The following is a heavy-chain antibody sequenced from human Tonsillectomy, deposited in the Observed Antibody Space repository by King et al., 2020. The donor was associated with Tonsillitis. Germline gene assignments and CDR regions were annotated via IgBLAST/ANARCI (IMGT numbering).Heavy chain of an antibody. D-gene: IGHD6-6*01. CDR1: GFTLSSYS. CDR3: ARNYVYSNSSGTLGMDV. J-gene: IGHJ6*02. CDR2: ISSSGSYI. V-gene: IGHV3-21*01. Sequence: VQLVESGGGLVKPGGSLRLSCAASGFTLSSYSMNWVRQAPGKGLEWVSSISSSGSYIYYSDSVKGRFTISRDNAKHSLYLKMNSLKDVDTSVYYCARNYVYSNSSGTLGMDVWGQGTTVTVSS.